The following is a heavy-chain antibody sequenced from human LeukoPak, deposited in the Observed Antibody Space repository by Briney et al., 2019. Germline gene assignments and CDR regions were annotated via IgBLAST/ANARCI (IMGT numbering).Heavy chain of an antibody. D-gene: IGHD1-26*01. CDR1: GFNFEDYA. Sequence: PGRSLRLSCATSGFNFEDYAMNWVRQAPGKGLEWLGLITSKAYGGTTDLAASVEGRFSISRDVSKPIAYLQMNSLKIEDTGVYYCTREVERGGSYWGGDSWGQGTLVTVSS. V-gene: IGHV3-49*04. CDR3: TREVERGGSYWGGDS. J-gene: IGHJ4*02. CDR2: ITSKAYGGTT.